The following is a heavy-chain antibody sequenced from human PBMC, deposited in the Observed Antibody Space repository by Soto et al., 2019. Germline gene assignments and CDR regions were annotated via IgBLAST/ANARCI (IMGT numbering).Heavy chain of an antibody. CDR3: ARDLVHYYDSSGYVYGMDV. V-gene: IGHV1-18*01. D-gene: IGHD3-22*01. J-gene: IGHJ6*02. CDR2: ISAYNGYT. Sequence: QVQLVQSGAEVKKPGASVKVSCKASGYTFTNYGISWVRQAPGQGLEWMGWISAYNGYTNYAQQLQGRVTMTTDTSTTTAYMELRSLRSADTAVFYCARDLVHYYDSSGYVYGMDVWGQGTTVTVSS. CDR1: GYTFTNYG.